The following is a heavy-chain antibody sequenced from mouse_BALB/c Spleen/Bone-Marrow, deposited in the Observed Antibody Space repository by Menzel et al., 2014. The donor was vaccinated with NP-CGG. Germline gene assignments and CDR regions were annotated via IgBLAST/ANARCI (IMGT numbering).Heavy chain of an antibody. CDR3: ASDYDYFDY. V-gene: IGHV5-17*02. CDR1: GFTFSSFG. Sequence: DVQLVESGGGLVQPGGSRKLSCAASGFTFSSFGMHWVRQAPEKGLEWVAYISSGSSTIYYVDTVKGRFTISRDNPKNPLFLQMTSLRSEDTAMYYCASDYDYFDYWGQGTTLTVSS. J-gene: IGHJ2*01. D-gene: IGHD2-4*01. CDR2: ISSGSSTI.